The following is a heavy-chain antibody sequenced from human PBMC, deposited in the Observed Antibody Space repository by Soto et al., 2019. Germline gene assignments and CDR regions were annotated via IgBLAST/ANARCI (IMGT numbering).Heavy chain of an antibody. CDR3: ARGDIVVVPAAMGPSFYYYYGMDV. V-gene: IGHV4-34*01. J-gene: IGHJ6*02. CDR2: INHSGST. Sequence: PSETLSLTCAVYGGSFSGYYWSWFRQPPGKGLEWIGEINHSGSTNYNPSLKSRVTISVDTSKNQFSLKLSSVTAADTAVYYCARGDIVVVPAAMGPSFYYYYGMDVWGQGTTVTVSS. D-gene: IGHD2-2*01. CDR1: GGSFSGYY.